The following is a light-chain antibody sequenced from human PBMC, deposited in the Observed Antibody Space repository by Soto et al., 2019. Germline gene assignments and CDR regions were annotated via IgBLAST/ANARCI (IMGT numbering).Light chain of an antibody. CDR2: DVS. J-gene: IGLJ1*01. Sequence: QSVLTQPASVSGSPGQSITISCTGTSSDVGGYNYVSWYQQHPGKAPKLMIYDVSNRPSGVSNRFSGSKSGNTASLTFSWLQAEDEADYYCSSYISXGTLVFGTGTKVTVL. CDR3: SSYISXGTLV. CDR1: SSDVGGYNY. V-gene: IGLV2-14*03.